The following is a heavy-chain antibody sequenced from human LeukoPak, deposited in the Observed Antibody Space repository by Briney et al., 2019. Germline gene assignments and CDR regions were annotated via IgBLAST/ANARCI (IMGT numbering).Heavy chain of an antibody. Sequence: GGSLRLSCAGSGFTFSSYSMNRVRQAPGKGLEWVSSISTSSSYIYYADSVKGRFTISRDNAKNSLYLQMNSLRAEDTAVYSCARGADGVSSNSRGWFDPWGQGTLVTVSS. CDR2: ISTSSSYI. CDR1: GFTFSSYS. V-gene: IGHV3-21*01. CDR3: ARGADGVSSNSRGWFDP. D-gene: IGHD2-15*01. J-gene: IGHJ5*02.